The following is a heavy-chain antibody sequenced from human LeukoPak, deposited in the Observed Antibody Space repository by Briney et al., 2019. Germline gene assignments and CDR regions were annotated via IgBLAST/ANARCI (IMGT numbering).Heavy chain of an antibody. Sequence: SETLSLTCTVSGGSISSYCWSWIRQPPGKGLEWIGYIYYSGSTNYNPSLKSRVTISVDTSKNQFSLKLSSVTAADTAVYYCARVDGYYYMDVWGKGTTVTVSS. CDR2: IYYSGST. J-gene: IGHJ6*03. CDR3: ARVDGYYYMDV. CDR1: GGSISSYC. V-gene: IGHV4-59*01. D-gene: IGHD3/OR15-3a*01.